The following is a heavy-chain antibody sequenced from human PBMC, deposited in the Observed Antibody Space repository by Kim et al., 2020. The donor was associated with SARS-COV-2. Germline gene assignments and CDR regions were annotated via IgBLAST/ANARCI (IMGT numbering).Heavy chain of an antibody. J-gene: IGHJ4*02. D-gene: IGHD3-10*01. CDR2: ISSNGGST. Sequence: GGSLRLSCSASGFTFSSYAMHWVRQAPGKGLEYVSAISSNGGSTYYADSVKGRFTISRDNSKNTLYLQMSSLRAEDTAVYYCVKPRTLGRFMVRGVFDYWGQGTLVTVSS. V-gene: IGHV3-64D*06. CDR1: GFTFSSYA. CDR3: VKPRTLGRFMVRGVFDY.